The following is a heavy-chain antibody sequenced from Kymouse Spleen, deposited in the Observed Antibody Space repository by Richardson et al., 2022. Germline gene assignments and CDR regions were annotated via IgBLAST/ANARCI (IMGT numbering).Heavy chain of an antibody. CDR2: IWYDGSNK. Sequence: QVQLVESGGGVVQPGRSLRLSCAASGFTFSSYGMHWVRQAPGKGLEWVAVIWYDGSNKYYADSVKGRFTISRDNSKNTLYLQMNSLRAEDTAVYYCAREGITGTTFYFDYWGQGTLVTVSS. CDR1: GFTFSSYG. J-gene: IGHJ4*02. CDR3: AREGITGTTFYFDY. V-gene: IGHV3-33*01. D-gene: IGHD1-7*01.